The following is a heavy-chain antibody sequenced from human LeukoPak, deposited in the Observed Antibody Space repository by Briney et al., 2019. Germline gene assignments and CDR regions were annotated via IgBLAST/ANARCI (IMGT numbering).Heavy chain of an antibody. CDR2: ISYDGSNK. J-gene: IGHJ4*02. V-gene: IGHV3-30*03. CDR3: ARVGWLQLPPSDY. D-gene: IGHD5-24*01. CDR1: GFTFSSYG. Sequence: GGSLRLSCAASGFTFSSYGMHWVRQAPGKGLEWVAVISYDGSNKYYADSVKGRFTISRDNSKNTLYLQMNSLRAEDTAVYYCARVGWLQLPPSDYWGQGTLVTVSS.